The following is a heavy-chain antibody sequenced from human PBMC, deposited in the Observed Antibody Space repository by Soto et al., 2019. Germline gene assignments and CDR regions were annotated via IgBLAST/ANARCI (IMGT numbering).Heavy chain of an antibody. V-gene: IGHV4-39*01. CDR3: ARQRTSVVTQAYFDD. Sequence: SETLSLTCTVSGGSINSRSYYWGWIRQSPGKGLEWIGSIYYSGSTYYNPSLKSRVATSVDTSKNQFSLKLRSVSAADTAVYYCARQRTSVVTQAYFDDWGQGSLVTVSS. D-gene: IGHD2-21*02. CDR1: GGSINSRSYY. J-gene: IGHJ4*02. CDR2: IYYSGST.